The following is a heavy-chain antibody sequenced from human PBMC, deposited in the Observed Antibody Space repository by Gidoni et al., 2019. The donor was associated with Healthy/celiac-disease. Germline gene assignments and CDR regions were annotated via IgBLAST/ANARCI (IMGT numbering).Heavy chain of an antibody. V-gene: IGHV1-18*01. J-gene: IGHJ4*02. CDR2: IIAYNGNT. CDR1: GYTFTSYG. CDR3: AIIVVVPAAIQSLTFLY. D-gene: IGHD2-2*01. Sequence: QVQLVQSGAAVKKPGASVKVSCKASGYTFTSYGISWVRQAPGQGLEWMGWIIAYNGNTNYAQKLQGRVTMTTDTSTSTAYMELRSLRSYDTAVYYCAIIVVVPAAIQSLTFLYWGQGTLVTVSS.